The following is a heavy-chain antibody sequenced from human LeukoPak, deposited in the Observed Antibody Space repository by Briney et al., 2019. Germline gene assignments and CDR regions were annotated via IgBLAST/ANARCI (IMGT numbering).Heavy chain of an antibody. Sequence: GGSLRLSCTVSGFXFKNYWIHWVRQVPGKGLVWVSRTDSGGTVSTYADSVKGRFTISRDNAKNSLYLQMNSLRDEDTAVYYCARDPTISGSYSDYWGQGTLVTVSS. J-gene: IGHJ4*02. CDR2: TDSGGTVS. D-gene: IGHD1-26*01. CDR1: GFXFKNYW. CDR3: ARDPTISGSYSDY. V-gene: IGHV3-74*01.